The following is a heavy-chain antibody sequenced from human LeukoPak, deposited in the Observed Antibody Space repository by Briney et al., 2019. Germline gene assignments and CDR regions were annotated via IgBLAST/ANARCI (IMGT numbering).Heavy chain of an antibody. D-gene: IGHD6-13*01. CDR3: ARGGPFSIAAARVYYFDY. CDR1: DYTFTSYG. Sequence: GASVKVSCKASDYTFTSYGISWERQAPGQGLEWVGLISPYSDNTNYAQNLQGRVTMTTDTSTSTAYMELRSLTSDDTAMYYCARGGPFSIAAARVYYFDYWGQGTLVTVSS. CDR2: ISPYSDNT. V-gene: IGHV1-18*01. J-gene: IGHJ4*02.